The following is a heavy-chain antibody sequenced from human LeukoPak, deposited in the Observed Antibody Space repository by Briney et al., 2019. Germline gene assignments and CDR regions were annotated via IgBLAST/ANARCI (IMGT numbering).Heavy chain of an antibody. Sequence: GESLKISCAASGFTFSSYAMSWVRQAPGKGLEWVSAISGSGGSTYYADSVKGRFTISRDNSKNTLYLQMNSLRAEDTAVYYCAKLPRGYCSSTSCSYFDYWGQGTLVTVSS. J-gene: IGHJ4*02. CDR3: AKLPRGYCSSTSCSYFDY. D-gene: IGHD2-2*01. V-gene: IGHV3-23*01. CDR2: ISGSGGST. CDR1: GFTFSSYA.